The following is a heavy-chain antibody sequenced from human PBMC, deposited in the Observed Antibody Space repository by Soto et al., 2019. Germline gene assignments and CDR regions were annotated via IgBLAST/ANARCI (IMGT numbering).Heavy chain of an antibody. V-gene: IGHV3-9*01. J-gene: IGHJ4*02. CDR1: GFTFSSYA. CDR2: ISWNSGSI. CDR3: AKAGFWSGYYSLVDY. D-gene: IGHD3-3*01. Sequence: PGXSLRLSCAASGFTFSSYALHWVRQAPGKGLEWVSGISWNSGSIGYADSVKGRFTISRDNAKNSLYLQMNSLRAEDTALYYCAKAGFWSGYYSLVDYWGQGTLVT.